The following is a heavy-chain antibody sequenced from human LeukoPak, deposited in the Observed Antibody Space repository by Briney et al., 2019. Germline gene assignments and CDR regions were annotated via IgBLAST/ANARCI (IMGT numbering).Heavy chain of an antibody. V-gene: IGHV4-34*01. Sequence: SETLSLTCAVYGGSFSGYYWSWIRQPPGKGLEWIGSIYYTGNTYYNASLKSRVTISIDTSKNQISLRLTSVTATDTAIYYCARQTGSGLFILPGGQGTLVTVSS. J-gene: IGHJ4*02. CDR3: ARQTGSGLFILP. D-gene: IGHD3/OR15-3a*01. CDR2: IYYTGNT. CDR1: GGSFSGYY.